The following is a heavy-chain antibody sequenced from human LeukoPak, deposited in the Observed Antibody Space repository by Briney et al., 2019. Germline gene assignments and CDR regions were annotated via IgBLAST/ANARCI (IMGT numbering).Heavy chain of an antibody. Sequence: SETLSLTCTVSGGSISSYYWSWIRQPPGKGLEWIGYIYYSGSTNYNPSLKSRVTISVDTSKNQFSLKLSSVTAADTAVYYCARDYYYDSSGYYRYFDLWGRGTLVTVSS. CDR1: GGSISSYY. J-gene: IGHJ2*01. CDR3: ARDYYYDSSGYYRYFDL. CDR2: IYYSGST. V-gene: IGHV4-59*01. D-gene: IGHD3-22*01.